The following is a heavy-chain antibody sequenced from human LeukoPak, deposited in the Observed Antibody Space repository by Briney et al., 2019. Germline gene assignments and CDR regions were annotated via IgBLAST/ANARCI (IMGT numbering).Heavy chain of an antibody. J-gene: IGHJ2*01. CDR1: GYTLTELS. CDR2: FDPEDGGT. D-gene: IGHD4-17*01. CDR3: ATPPPKLKHYGDYYWYFDL. V-gene: IGHV1-24*01. Sequence: ASVKVSCKVSGYTLTELSMHWVRQAPGKGLEWMGGFDPEDGGTSYAQKFQGRVTMTEDTSTNTAYKELSSLRSEYTAVYYCATPPPKLKHYGDYYWYFDLWGRGTLVTVSS.